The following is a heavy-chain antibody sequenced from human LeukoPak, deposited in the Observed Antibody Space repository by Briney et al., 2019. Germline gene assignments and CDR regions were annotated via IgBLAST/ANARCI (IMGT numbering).Heavy chain of an antibody. D-gene: IGHD3-16*02. CDR2: TSGSGVTT. CDR3: AEKLGTYRYSIDN. V-gene: IGHV3-23*01. CDR1: GFTFSNYA. J-gene: IGHJ4*02. Sequence: GGSLRLSCAASGFTFSNYAMSWVRQAPGKGLEWVSDTSGSGVTTYYADSVKGRFTISRDNSKNTLYLQMNSLRAEDTAVYYCAEKLGTYRYSIDNWGQGTLLTVSS.